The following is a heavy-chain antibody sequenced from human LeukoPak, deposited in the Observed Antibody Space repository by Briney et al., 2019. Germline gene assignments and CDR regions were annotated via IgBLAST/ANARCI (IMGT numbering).Heavy chain of an antibody. CDR3: ARATVTLDFDY. D-gene: IGHD4-17*01. J-gene: IGHJ4*02. CDR1: GLTFSTYW. V-gene: IGHV3-74*01. Sequence: GGSLRLSCAASGLTFSTYWMHWVRQVPGKGLVWISRINSDGSVSYADSVKGRFTISRDNAKNTLYLQMNSLRAEDTAVYYCARATVTLDFDYWGQGTLVTVSS. CDR2: INSDGSV.